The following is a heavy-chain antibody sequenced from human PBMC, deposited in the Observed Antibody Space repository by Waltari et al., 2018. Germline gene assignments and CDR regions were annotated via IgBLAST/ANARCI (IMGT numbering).Heavy chain of an antibody. V-gene: IGHV3-74*01. Sequence: EVQLVESGGGLVQPGGSLRLSCAASGFTFSSFWMHWVRQRPGEGLGWVARTNTDGSGTSYADSVRGRFTISRDNAKSTVYLQMNSLTAEDTAVYYCARINRMRNWYFDVWGRGTLVTVSS. CDR3: ARINRMRNWYFDV. J-gene: IGHJ2*01. CDR2: TNTDGSGT. CDR1: GFTFSSFW.